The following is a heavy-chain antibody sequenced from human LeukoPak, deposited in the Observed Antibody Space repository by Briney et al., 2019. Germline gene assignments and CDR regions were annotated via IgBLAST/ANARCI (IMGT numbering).Heavy chain of an antibody. CDR1: GFTFSSYA. CDR3: ARVSSGWQNFDY. Sequence: GGSLRLSCAASGFTFSSYAMHWVRQAPGKGLEWVAVIPYDGSNKYYADSVKGRFTISRDNSKNTLCLQMNSLRAEDTAVYYCARVSSGWQNFDYWGQGTLVTVSS. V-gene: IGHV3-30-3*01. CDR2: IPYDGSNK. J-gene: IGHJ4*02. D-gene: IGHD6-19*01.